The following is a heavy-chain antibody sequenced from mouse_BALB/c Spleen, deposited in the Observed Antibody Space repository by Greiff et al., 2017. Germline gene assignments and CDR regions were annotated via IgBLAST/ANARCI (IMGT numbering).Heavy chain of an antibody. CDR1: GYTFTSYY. CDR3: TGSSYGAMDY. D-gene: IGHD1-1*02. V-gene: IGHV1S81*02. J-gene: IGHJ4*01. CDR2: INPSNGGT. Sequence: QVQLKQSGAELVKPGASVTLSCKASGYTFTSYYMYWVKQRPGQGLEWIGEINPSNGGTNFNEKFKSKATLTVDKSTSTAYMQLSSLTSEDSAVYDCTGSSYGAMDYWGQGTSVTVSA.